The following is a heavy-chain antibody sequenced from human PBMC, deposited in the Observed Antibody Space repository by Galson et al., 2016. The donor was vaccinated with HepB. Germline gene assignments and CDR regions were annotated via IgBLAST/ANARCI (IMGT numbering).Heavy chain of an antibody. D-gene: IGHD3/OR15-3a*01. CDR1: GFTFSLYA. V-gene: IGHV3-23*01. CDR3: ARVDFRTDALDI. Sequence: SLRLSCAASGFTFSLYAMTWVRQAPGKGLECVSAISGSGGTTWNADSVKGRFSISRDNSRNTLYLQMNSLRAEDTAVYYCARVDFRTDALDIWGKGTMVTVS. CDR2: ISGSGGTT. J-gene: IGHJ3*02.